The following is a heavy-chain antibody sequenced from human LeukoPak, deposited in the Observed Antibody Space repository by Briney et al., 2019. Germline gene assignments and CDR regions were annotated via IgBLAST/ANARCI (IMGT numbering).Heavy chain of an antibody. CDR2: ISSSSSYI. V-gene: IGHV3-21*01. CDR3: ARDKGIAAAGPQYMDV. Sequence: PGGSLRLSCAASGFTFSSYSMNWVRQAPGKGLEWVSSISSSSSYIYYADSVKGRFTISRDNAKNSLYLQMNSLRAEDTAVYYCARDKGIAAAGPQYMDVWGKGTTVTVSS. CDR1: GFTFSSYS. D-gene: IGHD6-13*01. J-gene: IGHJ6*03.